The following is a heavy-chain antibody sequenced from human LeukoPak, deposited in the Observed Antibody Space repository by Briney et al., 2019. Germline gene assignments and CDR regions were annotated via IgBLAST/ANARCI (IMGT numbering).Heavy chain of an antibody. D-gene: IGHD3-3*01. J-gene: IGHJ4*02. V-gene: IGHV1-2*06. CDR3: ARFPITIFGVGTYYFDY. CDR1: GYTFTGYY. Sequence: SVKVSCKASGYTFTGYYMHWVRQAPGQGLEWMGRINPNSGGTNYAQKFQGRVTMTRDTSISTAYMELSRLRSDDTAVYYCARFPITIFGVGTYYFDYWGQGTLVTVSS. CDR2: INPNSGGT.